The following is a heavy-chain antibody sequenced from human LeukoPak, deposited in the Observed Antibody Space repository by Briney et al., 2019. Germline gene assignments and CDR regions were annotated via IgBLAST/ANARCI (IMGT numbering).Heavy chain of an antibody. Sequence: SETLSLTCAVSGYSISSGYYWGWIRQPPGKGLEWIGTIFHSGSTYYTPSLKSRVIMSVDTSKNPFSLQLTSVPAADTAVYFCARRRQRGPKVFDYWGQGILVTVSS. D-gene: IGHD3-10*01. J-gene: IGHJ4*02. CDR3: ARRRQRGPKVFDY. CDR1: GYSISSGYY. V-gene: IGHV4-38-2*01. CDR2: IFHSGST.